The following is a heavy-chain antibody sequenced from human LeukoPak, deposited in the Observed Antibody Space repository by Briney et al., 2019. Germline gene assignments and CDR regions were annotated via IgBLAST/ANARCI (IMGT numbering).Heavy chain of an antibody. Sequence: GASVKVSCKASGYTFTGYYMDWVRQAPGQGLEWMGWINPDSGVTNYAQKFQGRVSMTRDTSISTAYMELSRLRSDDTAVYYCARRGAMSYYDTTGYPRYYYYMDVWGKGTTVTISS. J-gene: IGHJ6*03. CDR3: ARRGAMSYYDTTGYPRYYYYMDV. D-gene: IGHD3-22*01. CDR2: INPDSGVT. V-gene: IGHV1-2*02. CDR1: GYTFTGYY.